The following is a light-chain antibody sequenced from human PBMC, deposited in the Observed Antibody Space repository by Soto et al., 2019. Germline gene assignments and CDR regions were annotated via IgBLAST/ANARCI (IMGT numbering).Light chain of an antibody. CDR2: EGS. V-gene: IGLV2-23*01. CDR3: CSYAGSSTYV. Sequence: QSALTQPASVSGSPGQSITIPCTGTSSDVGSYNLVSWYSQHPGKAPKLMIYEGSKRPSGVSNRFSGSKSGNTASLTISGLQAEDEADYYCCSYAGSSTYVFGTGTKVTVL. J-gene: IGLJ1*01. CDR1: SSDVGSYNL.